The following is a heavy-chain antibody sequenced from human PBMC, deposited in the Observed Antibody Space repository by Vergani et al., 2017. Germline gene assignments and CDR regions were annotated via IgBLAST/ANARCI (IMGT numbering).Heavy chain of an antibody. J-gene: IGHJ4*02. CDR3: ARGGRQWLGRTYFDY. D-gene: IGHD6-19*01. CDR2: INHSGST. V-gene: IGHV4-31*11. CDR1: GGSISSGGYY. Sequence: QVQLQESGPGLVKPSQTLSLTCAVSGGSISSGGYYWSWIRQHPGKGLEWIGEINHSGSTNYNPSLKSRVTISVDTSKNQFSLKLSSVTAADTAVYYCARGGRQWLGRTYFDYWGQGTLVTVSS.